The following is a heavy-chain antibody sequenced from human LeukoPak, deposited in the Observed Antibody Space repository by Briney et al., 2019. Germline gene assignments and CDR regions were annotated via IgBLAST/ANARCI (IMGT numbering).Heavy chain of an antibody. Sequence: GGSLRLSCGASGXTFNSYSVNWVRQAPGKGLEWVSYISSSTSRIYYADSVKGRFTISRDSAMRSLFLQMNSLRDEDTAVYYCAGDIHWAFDYWGQGTLVTVSS. CDR2: ISSSTSRI. D-gene: IGHD7-27*01. V-gene: IGHV3-48*02. CDR3: AGDIHWAFDY. CDR1: GXTFNSYS. J-gene: IGHJ4*02.